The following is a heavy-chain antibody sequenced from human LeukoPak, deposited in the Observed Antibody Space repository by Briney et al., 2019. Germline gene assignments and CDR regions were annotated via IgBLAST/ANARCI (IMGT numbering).Heavy chain of an antibody. D-gene: IGHD3-10*01. J-gene: IGHJ5*02. CDR3: ARDQGTVRGVIGWFDP. CDR1: GDSVSSNSAA. Sequence: SQTLSLTCAISGDSVSSNSAAWNWIRQSPSRGLEWLGRTYYRSKWYNDYAISVKSRVTINPDTSKNQFSLQLNSVTAADTAVYYCARDQGTVRGVIGWFDPWGQGTLVTVSS. V-gene: IGHV6-1*01. CDR2: TYYRSKWYN.